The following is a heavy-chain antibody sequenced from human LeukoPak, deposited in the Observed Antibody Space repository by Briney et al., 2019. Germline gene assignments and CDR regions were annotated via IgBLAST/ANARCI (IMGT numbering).Heavy chain of an antibody. CDR1: GLTVSGYW. Sequence: GGSLRLSCAASGLTVSGYWMHWVRQAPGKGLVWVSRIKGDGTTTSYADSVKGRFTISRDNTKNTLYLQMNSLRVEDTAVYYCTRSDWFDPWSQGTLVTVSS. CDR2: IKGDGTTT. J-gene: IGHJ5*02. CDR3: TRSDWFDP. V-gene: IGHV3-74*01.